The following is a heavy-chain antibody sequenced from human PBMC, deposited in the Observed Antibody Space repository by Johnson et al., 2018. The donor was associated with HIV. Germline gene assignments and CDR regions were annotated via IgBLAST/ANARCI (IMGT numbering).Heavy chain of an antibody. CDR3: ARAGAVGFDAFDI. Sequence: VPLVESGGGLLQPGGSLRLSCAASGFTVSSNSMSWVRQAPGKGLVWVSIIYSGGSTYYADSVKGRFTISRDNSKNTLYLQMNSLRAEDTAVYYCARAGAVGFDAFDIWGQGTMVTVSS. V-gene: IGHV3-66*03. CDR1: GFTVSSNS. J-gene: IGHJ3*02. D-gene: IGHD6-19*01. CDR2: IYSGGST.